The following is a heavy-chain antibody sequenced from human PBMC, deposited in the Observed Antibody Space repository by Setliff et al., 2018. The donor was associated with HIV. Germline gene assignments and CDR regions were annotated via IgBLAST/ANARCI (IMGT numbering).Heavy chain of an antibody. D-gene: IGHD6-13*01. CDR2: INAGNGNT. Sequence: ASVKVSCKASGYTFTSYAIHWVRQAPGQRLEWMGWINAGNGNTKYSQKFQGRVTITTDTSASTAYMELSSLRSEDTAVYYCAREQLGFGPPRGMDVWGQGTTVTVSS. V-gene: IGHV1-3*01. J-gene: IGHJ6*02. CDR1: GYTFTSYA. CDR3: AREQLGFGPPRGMDV.